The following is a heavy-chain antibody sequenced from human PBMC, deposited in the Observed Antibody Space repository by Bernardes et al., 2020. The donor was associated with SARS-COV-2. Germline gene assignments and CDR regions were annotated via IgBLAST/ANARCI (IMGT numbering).Heavy chain of an antibody. V-gene: IGHV3-74*01. CDR2: INSDGSST. CDR1: GFTFSSHW. J-gene: IGHJ4*02. Sequence: GTLRHAFAASGFTFSSHWMHWVRQAPGKGLVWVSRINSDGSSTNYADSVKGRFTISRDNAKNTLYLQMTSLRAEDTAVYYCVRRVTSWYFFDYWGQGTLVTVSS. CDR3: VRRVTSWYFFDY. D-gene: IGHD2-21*02.